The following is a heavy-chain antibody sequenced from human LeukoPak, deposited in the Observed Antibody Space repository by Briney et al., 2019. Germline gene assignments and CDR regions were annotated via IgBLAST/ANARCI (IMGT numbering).Heavy chain of an antibody. Sequence: PGGSLRLSCAASGFTFSDHYMDWVRQSPGKGLEWVGRIRNKANSYATEYATSVEDRFIISRDDSKKSLYLQMNSLKTEDTAVYYCTRGPNTVTTSHYFDYWGPGTLVTVSS. CDR3: TRGPNTVTTSHYFDY. D-gene: IGHD4-11*01. CDR1: GFTFSDHY. J-gene: IGHJ4*02. CDR2: IRNKANSYAT. V-gene: IGHV3-72*01.